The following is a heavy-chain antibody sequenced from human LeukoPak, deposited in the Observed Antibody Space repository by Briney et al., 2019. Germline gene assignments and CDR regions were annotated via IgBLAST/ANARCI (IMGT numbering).Heavy chain of an antibody. CDR1: GGSISSSPCY. D-gene: IGHD2-2*01. Sequence: PSETLSLTCTVSGGSISSSPCYWGWIRQPPGKGLEWIGTICYSGSTYYNPSLKSRVTISVDTSKNQFSLKLSSLTAADTAVYYCARMWGYCSSTSCYYYYYMDVWGKGTTVTVSS. J-gene: IGHJ6*03. CDR3: ARMWGYCSSTSCYYYYYMDV. V-gene: IGHV4-39*07. CDR2: ICYSGST.